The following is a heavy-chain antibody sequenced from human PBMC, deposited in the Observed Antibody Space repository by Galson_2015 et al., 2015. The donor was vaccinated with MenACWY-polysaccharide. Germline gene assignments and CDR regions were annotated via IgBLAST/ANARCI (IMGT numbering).Heavy chain of an antibody. Sequence: SVKVSCKASGYKFTSYDINWARQATGQGLEWMGWMNPNSGNTGYAQKFQGRVTMTRNTSINTAYMELSSLRSEDTAVYYCARAVATRAHYFDYWGQGTLVTVSS. CDR2: MNPNSGNT. V-gene: IGHV1-8*01. D-gene: IGHD5-12*01. J-gene: IGHJ4*02. CDR1: GYKFTSYD. CDR3: ARAVATRAHYFDY.